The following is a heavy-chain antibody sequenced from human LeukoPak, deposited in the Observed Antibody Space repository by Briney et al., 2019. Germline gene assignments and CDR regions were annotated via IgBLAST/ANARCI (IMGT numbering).Heavy chain of an antibody. Sequence: GGSLRLSCTASGFTFGDYAMSWVRQAPGKGLEWAAVIWYDGSDKYYADSVKGRFTISRDNSKNTVYLQMSSLRADDTAVYYCVRDAIIVPGTFDYWGQGTLVTVTS. CDR1: GFTFGDYA. J-gene: IGHJ4*02. CDR2: IWYDGSDK. V-gene: IGHV3-33*01. D-gene: IGHD3-22*01. CDR3: VRDAIIVPGTFDY.